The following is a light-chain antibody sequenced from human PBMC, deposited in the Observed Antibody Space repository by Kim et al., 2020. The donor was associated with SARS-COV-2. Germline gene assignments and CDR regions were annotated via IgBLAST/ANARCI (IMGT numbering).Light chain of an antibody. CDR2: VIRDGSH. CDR3: QTWDTGIRV. CDR1: SGHSSYA. Sequence: SVRLTYILGSGHSSYAIAWRQQQPGKGPRFLMKVIRDGSHIKGAGIPDRFSGSTSGAERYLTISSLQTEDEADYYCQTWDTGIRVFGGGTQLTVL. J-gene: IGLJ3*02. V-gene: IGLV4-69*01.